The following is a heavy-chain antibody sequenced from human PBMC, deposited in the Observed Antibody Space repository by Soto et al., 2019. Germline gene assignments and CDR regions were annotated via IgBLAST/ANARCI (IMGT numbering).Heavy chain of an antibody. D-gene: IGHD6-13*01. J-gene: IGHJ4*02. CDR1: GFTFSSYG. CDR2: ISYDGSNK. CDR3: AKDRSSSWFNSFDY. Sequence: QVQLVESGGGVVQPGRSLRLSCAASGFTFSSYGMHWVRQAPGKGLEWVAGISYDGSNKYYADSVKGRFTISRDNSKNTLYLQMNSLRAEDTAVYYCAKDRSSSWFNSFDYWGQGTLVTVSS. V-gene: IGHV3-30*18.